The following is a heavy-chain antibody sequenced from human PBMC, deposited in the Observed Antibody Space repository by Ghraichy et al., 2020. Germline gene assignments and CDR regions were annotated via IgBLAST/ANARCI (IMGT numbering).Heavy chain of an antibody. D-gene: IGHD3-22*01. J-gene: IGHJ3*02. CDR2: IYYTGST. CDR3: ARAKSGYSFLIDM. V-gene: IGHV4-59*01. Sequence: IYYTGSTNYNPSLKSRVTISVDTSKNQFSLKLSSVTAADTAVYYCARAKSGYSFLIDMLGQGTM.